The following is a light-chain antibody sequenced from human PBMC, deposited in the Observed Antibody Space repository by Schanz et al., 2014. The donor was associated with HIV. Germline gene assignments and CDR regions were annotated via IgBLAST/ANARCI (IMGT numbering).Light chain of an antibody. Sequence: ELVMTQSPATLSVSPGERVTLSCRASQTVSNNLAWYQQKPGQAPRLLIYGASTRATGIPARFSGSGSGRDFTLTISSLEPEDFAVYYCQQYGSSLWTFGQGTKVEIK. CDR3: QQYGSSLWT. CDR1: QTVSNN. CDR2: GAS. J-gene: IGKJ1*01. V-gene: IGKV3-15*01.